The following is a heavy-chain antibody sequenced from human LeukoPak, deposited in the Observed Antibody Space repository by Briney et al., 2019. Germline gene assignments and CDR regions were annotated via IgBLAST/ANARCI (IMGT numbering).Heavy chain of an antibody. CDR1: GFTFSSYS. Sequence: GGSLRLSCAASGFTFSSYSMNWVRQAPGKGLEWVSSISSSSSYIYYADSVKGRFTISRDNAKNSLYLQMNSLRAEDTAVYYYAREGKTDCSSTSCYPLDVWGKGTTVTVSS. CDR3: AREGKTDCSSTSCYPLDV. J-gene: IGHJ6*04. V-gene: IGHV3-21*01. CDR2: ISSSSSYI. D-gene: IGHD2-2*01.